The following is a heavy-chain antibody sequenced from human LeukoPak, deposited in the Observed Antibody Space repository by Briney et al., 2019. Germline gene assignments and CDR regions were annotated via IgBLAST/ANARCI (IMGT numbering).Heavy chain of an antibody. Sequence: GSSVTVSCKASGGTFSSYAVSWVRQAPGQGLEWMGRIIPILGIANYAQKFQGRVTITADKSTSTAYMELSSLRSEDTAVYYCARESTVTRLYYYYYGMDVWGQGTTVTVSS. D-gene: IGHD4-17*01. CDR1: GGTFSSYA. CDR3: ARESTVTRLYYYYYGMDV. J-gene: IGHJ6*02. V-gene: IGHV1-69*04. CDR2: IIPILGIA.